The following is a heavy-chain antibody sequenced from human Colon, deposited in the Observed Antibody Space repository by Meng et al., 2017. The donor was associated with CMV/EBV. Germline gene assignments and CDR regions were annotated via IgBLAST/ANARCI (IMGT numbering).Heavy chain of an antibody. CDR2: ISDSGTAT. Sequence: GGSLRLSCAASGFTFSTYAMTWVRQAPGKGLEWVSSISDSGTATYYADSVKGRFTISRDNSKNTLYLQMNSLRAEDTAVYYCARDGHYDFWSGYYQGRYYFDYWGQGTLVTVSS. D-gene: IGHD3-3*01. CDR3: ARDGHYDFWSGYYQGRYYFDY. V-gene: IGHV3-23*01. J-gene: IGHJ4*02. CDR1: GFTFSTYA.